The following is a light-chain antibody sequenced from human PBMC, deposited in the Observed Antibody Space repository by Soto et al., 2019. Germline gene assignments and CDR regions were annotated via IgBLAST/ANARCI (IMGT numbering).Light chain of an antibody. CDR2: GAS. CDR1: QSVSSSY. Sequence: EIVLTQSPGTVSLSPGERATLSCRASQSVSSSYLAWYQQKPGQAPRLLIYGASSRATGIPDRFSGGGSGTDFTLTISRLEPEDFAAYYCQQYGSSPRTFGQGTKVEIK. J-gene: IGKJ1*01. CDR3: QQYGSSPRT. V-gene: IGKV3-20*01.